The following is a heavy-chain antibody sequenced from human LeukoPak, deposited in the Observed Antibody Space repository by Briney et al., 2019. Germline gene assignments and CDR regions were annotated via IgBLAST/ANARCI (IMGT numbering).Heavy chain of an antibody. V-gene: IGHV4-39*01. CDR1: GGSISSSSYY. D-gene: IGHD1-1*01. Sequence: SETLSLTCTVSGGSISSSSYYWGWIRQPPGKGLEWIGTIYYNGNTYYDPSLKSRVTISVDTSKNQFSLKLSSVTAADTAVYYCARQPSTTTLDYWGQGTLVTVSS. CDR3: ARQPSTTTLDY. CDR2: IYYNGNT. J-gene: IGHJ4*02.